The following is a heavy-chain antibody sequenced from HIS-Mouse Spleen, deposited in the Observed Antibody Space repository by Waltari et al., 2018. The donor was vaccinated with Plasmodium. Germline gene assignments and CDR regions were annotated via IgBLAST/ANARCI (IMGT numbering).Heavy chain of an antibody. D-gene: IGHD6-13*01. CDR3: ARDLAAAGHFDY. V-gene: IGHV1-2*02. CDR1: GYTFTGYY. J-gene: IGHJ4*02. CDR2: IKPNRGGT. Sequence: QVQLVQSGAEVKKPGASVKVSCKASGYTFTGYYMQWVRQAPGQGLEWMGWIKPNRGGTNYAKKVQGRVNMTRDTSISTDYMELSRLRSDDTAVYYCARDLAAAGHFDYWGQGTLVTVSS.